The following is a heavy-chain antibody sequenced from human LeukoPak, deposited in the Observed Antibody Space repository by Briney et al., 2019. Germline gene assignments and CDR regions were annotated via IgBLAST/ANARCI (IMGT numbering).Heavy chain of an antibody. CDR1: GFTFDDYA. D-gene: IGHD6-13*01. Sequence: PGGSLRLSCAASGFTFDDYAMHWVRQAPGKGLEWVSGISWNSGSIGYADSVKGRFTISRNNAKNSLYLQMNSLRAEDTALYYCAKDIMVAAAGINYYYGMDVWGQGTTVTVSS. CDR3: AKDIMVAAAGINYYYGMDV. V-gene: IGHV3-9*01. J-gene: IGHJ6*02. CDR2: ISWNSGSI.